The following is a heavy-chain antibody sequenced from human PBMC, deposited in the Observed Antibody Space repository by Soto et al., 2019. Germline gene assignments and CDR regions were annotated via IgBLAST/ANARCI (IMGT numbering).Heavy chain of an antibody. CDR3: ARARLRAVYAFDF. CDR2: IYYNGNT. CDR1: GVSITSGAYY. D-gene: IGHD4-17*01. Sequence: KPSETLSLTCTLSGVSITSGAYYWTWVRQHPGKGLEWIGYIYYNGNTYFSPSLKSRLTISIDPSKNQFSLKLSSVIAADTAMYYCARARLRAVYAFDFWGQGTMVTVS. V-gene: IGHV4-31*03. J-gene: IGHJ3*01.